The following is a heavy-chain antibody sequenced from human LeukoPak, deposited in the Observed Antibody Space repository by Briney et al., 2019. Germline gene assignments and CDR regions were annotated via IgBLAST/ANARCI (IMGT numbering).Heavy chain of an antibody. CDR2: IIPIFGTA. Sequence: ASVKVSCKASGGTFSSYAISWVRQAAGQGLEWMGGIIPIFGTANYAQKFQGRVTITTDESTSTAYMELSSLRSEDTAVYYCARGGRTVTTITPPDYWGQGTLVTVSS. D-gene: IGHD4-17*01. V-gene: IGHV1-69*05. J-gene: IGHJ4*02. CDR1: GGTFSSYA. CDR3: ARGGRTVTTITPPDY.